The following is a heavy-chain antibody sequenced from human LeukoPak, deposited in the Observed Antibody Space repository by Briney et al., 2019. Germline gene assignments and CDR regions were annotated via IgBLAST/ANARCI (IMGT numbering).Heavy chain of an antibody. D-gene: IGHD3-10*01. CDR2: INHSGST. V-gene: IGHV4-34*01. CDR3: ARRLRGSGSYNWFDP. CDR1: GGSFSGHY. Sequence: SETLSLTCAVYGGSFSGHYWSWIRQPPGKGLEWIGEINHSGSTNYNPSLKSRVTISVDTSKNQFSLKLSSVTAADTAVYYCARRLRGSGSYNWFDPWGQGTLVTVSS. J-gene: IGHJ5*02.